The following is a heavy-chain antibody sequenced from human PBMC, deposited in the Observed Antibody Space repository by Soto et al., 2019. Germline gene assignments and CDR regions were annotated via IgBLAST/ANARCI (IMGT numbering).Heavy chain of an antibody. D-gene: IGHD3-3*01. J-gene: IGHJ4*02. Sequence: GGSLRLSCAASGFTFSSYWMSWVRQAPGKGLEWVANIKQDGSEKYYVDSVKGRFTISRDNAKNSLYLQMNSLRAEDTAVYYCARGGGPYDFWSGYYSDYWGQGTLVTVSS. CDR1: GFTFSSYW. CDR3: ARGGGPYDFWSGYYSDY. V-gene: IGHV3-7*01. CDR2: IKQDGSEK.